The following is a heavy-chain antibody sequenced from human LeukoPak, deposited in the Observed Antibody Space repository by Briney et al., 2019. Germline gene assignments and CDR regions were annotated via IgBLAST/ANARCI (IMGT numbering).Heavy chain of an antibody. CDR1: RFTVSSNY. CDR3: ARDFGGQLDAFDI. CDR2: IYSGGST. D-gene: IGHD5-18*01. V-gene: IGHV3-53*01. Sequence: GGSLRLSCAASRFTVSSNYMSWVRQAPGKGLEWVSVIYSGGSTYYADSVKGRFTISRDNSKNTLYLQMNSLRAEDTAVYYCARDFGGQLDAFDIWGQGTMVTVSS. J-gene: IGHJ3*02.